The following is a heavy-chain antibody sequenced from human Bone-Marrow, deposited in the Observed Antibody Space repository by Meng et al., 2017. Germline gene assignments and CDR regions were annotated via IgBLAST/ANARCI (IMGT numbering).Heavy chain of an antibody. CDR3: ASGLEEYGGPDY. CDR2: ISSSGSTI. Sequence: GESLKISCAASGFTFSSYEMNWVRQAPGKGLEWVSYISSSGSTIYYADSVKGRFTISRDNAKNSLYLQMNSLRSDDTAVYYCASGLEEYGGPDYWGQGTLVTVSS. J-gene: IGHJ4*02. V-gene: IGHV3-48*03. CDR1: GFTFSSYE. D-gene: IGHD4-23*01.